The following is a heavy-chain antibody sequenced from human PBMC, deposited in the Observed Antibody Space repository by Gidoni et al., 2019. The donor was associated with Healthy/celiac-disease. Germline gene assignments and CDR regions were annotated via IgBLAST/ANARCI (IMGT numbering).Heavy chain of an antibody. J-gene: IGHJ4*02. CDR3: ARDTGRITMIVVVYYPDY. V-gene: IGHV1-18*01. D-gene: IGHD3-22*01. CDR2: IRAYNGNT. CDR1: GYTFTSYG. Sequence: QVQLVQSGAEGKKPGASGQVSCKASGYTFTSYGLSWVRQAPGQGVEWMGWIRAYNGNTNYAQKLQGRVTMTTDTSTSTAYMELRRLRSDDTAVYDCARDTGRITMIVVVYYPDYWGQGTLVTVSS.